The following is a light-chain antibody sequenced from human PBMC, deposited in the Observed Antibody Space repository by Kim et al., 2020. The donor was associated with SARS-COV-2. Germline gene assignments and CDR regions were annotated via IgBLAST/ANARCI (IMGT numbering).Light chain of an antibody. CDR1: NIGSKN. CDR2: RNT. Sequence: SYELTQPLSVSVALGQTARISCGGNNIGSKNVHWYQQKPGQAPVLVIYRNTNRPSGIPERFSGSNSGNTATLTISRAQAGDEADYYCQVWDSVVFGGGTK. V-gene: IGLV3-9*01. J-gene: IGLJ2*01. CDR3: QVWDSVV.